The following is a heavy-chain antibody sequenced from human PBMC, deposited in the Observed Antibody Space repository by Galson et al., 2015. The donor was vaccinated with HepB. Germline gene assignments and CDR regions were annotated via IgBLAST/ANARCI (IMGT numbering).Heavy chain of an antibody. J-gene: IGHJ4*02. CDR2: SNSDGTST. CDR1: GFTFSASW. V-gene: IGHV3-74*01. CDR3: ARSASLDY. Sequence: SLRLSCAASGFTFSASWMYWVRQAPGKGLVRVSRSNSDGTSTVYADSVKGRFTISRDNAKNTLYLQMNSLRAEDTAVYYCARSASLDYWGQGTLVTVSS.